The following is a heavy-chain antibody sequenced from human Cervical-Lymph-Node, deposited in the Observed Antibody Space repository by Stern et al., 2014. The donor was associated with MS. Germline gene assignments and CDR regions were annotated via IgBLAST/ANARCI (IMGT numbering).Heavy chain of an antibody. Sequence: VQLVESGAEVRKPGASVKVSCKVSGYTLSEISIHWVRQAPGKGLEWMGGFDPEDGDMTYAPTFQGRVIMTEDTSTYTGYMELSGVSSEDTAVYYCKSGDTSHYDNSGYFPFYFWGQGTMVIVS. CDR3: KSGDTSHYDNSGYFPFYF. D-gene: IGHD3-22*01. CDR1: GYTLSEIS. J-gene: IGHJ3*01. CDR2: FDPEDGDM. V-gene: IGHV1-24*01.